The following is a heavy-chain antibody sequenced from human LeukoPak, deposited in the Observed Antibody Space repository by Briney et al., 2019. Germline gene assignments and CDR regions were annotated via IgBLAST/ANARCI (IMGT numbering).Heavy chain of an antibody. V-gene: IGHV3-11*01. CDR1: GFTFSDCY. D-gene: IGHD6-13*01. Sequence: ESGGSLRLSCAASGFTFSDCYMSWIRQARGEGLEWVSYIRSSGRNIYYAHCVKGRFTISRDNAKNSLYLQMNSLRAEDTAVYYCAREVEGDSSSWYADFSPKSTYNWFDPWGQGTLVTVSS. CDR3: AREVEGDSSSWYADFSPKSTYNWFDP. CDR2: IRSSGRNI. J-gene: IGHJ5*02.